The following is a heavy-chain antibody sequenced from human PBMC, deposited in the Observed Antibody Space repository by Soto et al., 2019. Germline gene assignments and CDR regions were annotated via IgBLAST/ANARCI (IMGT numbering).Heavy chain of an antibody. D-gene: IGHD5-12*01. J-gene: IGHJ4*02. Sequence: PGGSVRLSCAASGFTFSSYWMSWVRQAPGKGLEWVANIKQDGSEKYYVDSVKGRFTISRDNAKNSLYLQMNSLRAEDTAVYYCARGFGYSGYDWLLVYWGQGTLVTVSS. CDR3: ARGFGYSGYDWLLVY. CDR2: IKQDGSEK. V-gene: IGHV3-7*03. CDR1: GFTFSSYW.